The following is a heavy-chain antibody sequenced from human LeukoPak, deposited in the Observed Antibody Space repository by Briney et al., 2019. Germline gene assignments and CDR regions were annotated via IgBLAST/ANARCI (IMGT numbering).Heavy chain of an antibody. CDR2: ISAYNGNT. J-gene: IGHJ3*02. V-gene: IGHV1-18*01. CDR1: GYTFTSYG. D-gene: IGHD6-19*01. Sequence: ASVKVSCKASGYTFTSYGISWVRQAPGQGLEWMGWISAYNGNTNYAQKLQGRVTMTTDTSTSTAYMELRSLRSDDTAVYYCARDRCWQWLVTAFDIWGQGTMVTVSS. CDR3: ARDRCWQWLVTAFDI.